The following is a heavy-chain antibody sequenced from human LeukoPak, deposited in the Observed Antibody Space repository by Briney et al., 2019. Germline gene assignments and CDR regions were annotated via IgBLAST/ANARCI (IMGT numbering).Heavy chain of an antibody. V-gene: IGHV5-51*01. D-gene: IGHD3-22*01. CDR2: IYPGDSDT. CDR1: GYSFTSYW. J-gene: IGHJ5*02. CDR3: AREYYYDSSGYPWFDP. Sequence: GESLKISCKGSGYSFTSYWIGWVRQMPGKGLEWMGIIYPGDSDTRYSPSFQGQVTISADKSISTAYLQWSSLKASDTAMYYCAREYYYDSSGYPWFDPWGQGTLVTVSS.